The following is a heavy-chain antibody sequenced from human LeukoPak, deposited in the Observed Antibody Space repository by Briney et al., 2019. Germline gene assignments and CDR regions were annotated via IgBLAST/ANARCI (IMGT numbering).Heavy chain of an antibody. V-gene: IGHV3-33*01. CDR3: ARGGGSSHDIFLYY. CDR1: GFMFKNYD. Sequence: PGGSLRLSCAASGFMFKNYDMHWLRQAPGKGLEWVAVIRYDGSNENYADSMKGRFTISRDNSKNTLYLQMNSLRADDTAVYYCARGGGSSHDIFLYYWGQGTLVTVSS. J-gene: IGHJ4*02. CDR2: IRYDGSNE. D-gene: IGHD3-9*01.